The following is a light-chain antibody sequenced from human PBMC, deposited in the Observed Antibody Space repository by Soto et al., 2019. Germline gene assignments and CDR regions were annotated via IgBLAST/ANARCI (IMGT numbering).Light chain of an antibody. J-gene: IGKJ2*01. CDR1: QSINKW. V-gene: IGKV1-5*01. CDR2: DAA. CDR3: QQYNIGYT. Sequence: IQMTQSPSTLSASVGDRVTITCRASQSINKWVAWFQQRSGRAPKLLIYDAATLQSGVPSRFSGTGSGTDFSLTISSLQPEDFATYYCQQYNIGYTFGQG.